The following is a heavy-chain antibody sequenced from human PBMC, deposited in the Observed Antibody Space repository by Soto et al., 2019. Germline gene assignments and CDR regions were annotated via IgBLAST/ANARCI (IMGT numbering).Heavy chain of an antibody. Sequence: PGGSLRLSCAASGFTFSSYAMSWVRQAPGKGLEWVSAISGSGGSTYYADSVKGRFTISRDNSKNTLYLQMNSLRAEDTAVYYCAKDTRLRVPAAIYVDYWGQGTLVTVSS. J-gene: IGHJ4*02. D-gene: IGHD2-2*02. CDR3: AKDTRLRVPAAIYVDY. V-gene: IGHV3-23*01. CDR1: GFTFSSYA. CDR2: ISGSGGST.